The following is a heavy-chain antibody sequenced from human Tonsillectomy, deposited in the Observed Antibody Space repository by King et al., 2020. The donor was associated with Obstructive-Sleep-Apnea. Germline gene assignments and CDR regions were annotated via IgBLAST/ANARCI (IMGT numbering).Heavy chain of an antibody. V-gene: IGHV3-23*04. D-gene: IGHD3-10*01. CDR1: GFTFSSYA. CDR2: ISGSGGST. Sequence: DVQLVESGGGLVQPGGSLRLSCAASGFTFSSYAMSWVRQAPGKGREWVSAISGSGGSTYYADSVKGRFTISSDNSKKPLYLQMNSLRAEDTAVYYCAGEPKGPVRGVIMPLGYWGQGTLVTVSS. J-gene: IGHJ4*02. CDR3: AGEPKGPVRGVIMPLGY.